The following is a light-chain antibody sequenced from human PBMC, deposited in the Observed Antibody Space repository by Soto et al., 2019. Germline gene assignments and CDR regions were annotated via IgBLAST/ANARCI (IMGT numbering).Light chain of an antibody. CDR1: QSVSSS. CDR3: QQRSDWPPSLT. V-gene: IGKV3-11*01. J-gene: IGKJ4*01. CDR2: ATS. Sequence: EIVLTQSPATLSLSPGERATLSCRASQSVSSSLAWYQHKPGQAPRLLIYATSHRATDIPTRFSGSGSETDFTLTISSLEPEDVEVDYCQQRSDWPPSLTFGGGTKVEIK.